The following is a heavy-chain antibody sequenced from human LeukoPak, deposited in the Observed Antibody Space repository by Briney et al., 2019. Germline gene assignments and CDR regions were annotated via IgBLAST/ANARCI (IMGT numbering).Heavy chain of an antibody. CDR3: AKDADNWNSYFAY. V-gene: IGHV3-30*02. CDR2: VRYDGSNK. CDR1: GSTFSNQG. J-gene: IGHJ4*02. Sequence: GGSLRLSCAASGSTFSNQGMHWVRQAPGKGLEWVAFVRYDGSNKYYADSVQGRFTISKDNSKNTLYLQMSSLTAEDTAVYYCAKDADNWNSYFAYWGQGTLVTVSS. D-gene: IGHD1-7*01.